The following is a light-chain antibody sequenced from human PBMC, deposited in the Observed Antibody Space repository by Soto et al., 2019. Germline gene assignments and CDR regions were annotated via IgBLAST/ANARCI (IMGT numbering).Light chain of an antibody. CDR3: GTWDSLLSAVV. CDR2: DNN. J-gene: IGLJ2*01. CDR1: SSNIGNNY. Sequence: QSVLTQPPSVSAAPGQKVTISCSGSSSNIGNNYVSWYQHFPGTAPKLLIYDNNKRPSGIPDRFSGSKSGTSATLGITGLQTGDEADYYCGTWDSLLSAVVFGGGTKLTV. V-gene: IGLV1-51*01.